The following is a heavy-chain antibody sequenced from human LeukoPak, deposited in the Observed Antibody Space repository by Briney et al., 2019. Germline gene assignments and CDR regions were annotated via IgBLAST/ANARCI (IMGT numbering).Heavy chain of an antibody. CDR2: IYYSGST. V-gene: IGHV4-39*01. CDR1: GGSISSSSYY. J-gene: IGHJ4*02. CDR3: ARGSLTEGDFDY. Sequence: SETLSLTCTVSGGSISSSSYYWGWIRQPPGKGLEWIGNIYYSGSTYYNPSLKSRVTISVDTSKNQFSLKLTSVTAADTAVYYCARGSLTEGDFDYWGQGTLATVSS.